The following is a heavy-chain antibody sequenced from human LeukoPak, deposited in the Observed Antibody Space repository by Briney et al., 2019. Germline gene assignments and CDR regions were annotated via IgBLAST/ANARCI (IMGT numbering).Heavy chain of an antibody. D-gene: IGHD5-24*01. Sequence: PGGSLRLSCAASGFTFSSYSMHWVRQAPGKGLEWVSYISSSSGTIYYADSVKGRFTISRDNAKNSLYLQMNSLRDEGTAVYYCARAAYNAADYWGQGTLVTVSS. CDR2: ISSSSGTI. CDR1: GFTFSSYS. J-gene: IGHJ4*02. CDR3: ARAAYNAADY. V-gene: IGHV3-48*02.